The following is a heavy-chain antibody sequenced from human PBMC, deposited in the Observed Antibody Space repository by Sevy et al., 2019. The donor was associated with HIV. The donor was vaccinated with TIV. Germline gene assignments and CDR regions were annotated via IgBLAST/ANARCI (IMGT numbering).Heavy chain of an antibody. CDR1: GFTFGEYS. Sequence: GGSLRLSCTASGFTFGEYSMSWFRQAPGKGLEWVSFIRSEVYGGTTEYAGAVKGRFTISRDNSKSIAYLQMSSLKTEDTAVYYCTRGRRVYADYAVDYWGQGTLVTVSS. D-gene: IGHD4-17*01. J-gene: IGHJ4*02. CDR2: IRSEVYGGTT. V-gene: IGHV3-49*03. CDR3: TRGRRVYADYAVDY.